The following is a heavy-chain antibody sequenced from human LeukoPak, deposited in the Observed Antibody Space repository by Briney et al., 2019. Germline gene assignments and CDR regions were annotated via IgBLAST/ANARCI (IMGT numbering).Heavy chain of an antibody. J-gene: IGHJ5*02. Sequence: SETLSLTCTVSGGSLSSYYWSWIRQPPGKGLEWIGYIYYSGSTNYNPSLKSRVTISVDTSKNQFSLKLSSVTAADTAVYYCARLRYYGSGSYGPNWFDPWGQGTLVTVSS. CDR2: IYYSGST. D-gene: IGHD3-10*01. V-gene: IGHV4-59*01. CDR3: ARLRYYGSGSYGPNWFDP. CDR1: GGSLSSYY.